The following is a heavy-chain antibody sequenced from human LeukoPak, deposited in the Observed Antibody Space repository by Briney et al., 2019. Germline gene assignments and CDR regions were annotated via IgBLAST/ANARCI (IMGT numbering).Heavy chain of an antibody. V-gene: IGHV4-59*08. CDR1: GGSISSYY. CDR2: IYYSGST. D-gene: IGHD6-13*01. CDR3: ARHVASAGIRAFDI. Sequence: PSETLSLTCTVSGGSISSYYWSWIRQPPGKGLEWIGYIYYSGSTNYNPSLKSRVTISVDTSKNQFSLKLSSVTAADTAVYYCARHVASAGIRAFDIWGQGTMVTVSS. J-gene: IGHJ3*02.